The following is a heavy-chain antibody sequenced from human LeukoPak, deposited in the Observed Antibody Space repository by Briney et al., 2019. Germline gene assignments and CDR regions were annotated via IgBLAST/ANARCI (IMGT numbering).Heavy chain of an antibody. CDR3: ARDPSDCSSTSCDYYYYYMDV. D-gene: IGHD2-2*01. CDR1: GGSISSGGYY. CDR2: IYYSGST. V-gene: IGHV4-31*03. Sequence: LSLTCTVSGGSISSGGYYWSWIRQHPGKGLEWIGYIYYSGSTYYNPSLKSRVTISVDTSKNQFSLKLSSVTAADTAVYYCARDPSDCSSTSCDYYYYYMDVWGKGTTVTVSS. J-gene: IGHJ6*03.